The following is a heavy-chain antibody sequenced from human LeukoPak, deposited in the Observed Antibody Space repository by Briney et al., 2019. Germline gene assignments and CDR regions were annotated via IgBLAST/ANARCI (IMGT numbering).Heavy chain of an antibody. CDR1: GYTFTSYD. V-gene: IGHV1-8*01. D-gene: IGHD3-16*01. J-gene: IGHJ3*02. Sequence: ASVKVSCKASGYTFTSYDINWVRQAAGQGLEWMGWINPNSGDTGYAQKFQGRVIMTRDTSTSTAYMQLSSLRSDDTAVYYCTREPAYKIVFDIGGKGTMLAVSS. CDR3: TREPAYKIVFDI. CDR2: INPNSGDT.